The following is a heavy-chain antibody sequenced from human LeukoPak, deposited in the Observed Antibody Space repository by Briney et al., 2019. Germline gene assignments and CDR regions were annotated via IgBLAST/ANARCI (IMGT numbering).Heavy chain of an antibody. CDR2: IYYSGST. Sequence: SETLSLTCTVSGGSISSYYWSWIRQPPGKGLEWIGYIYYSGSTNYNPSLKSRVTISVDTSKNQSSLKLSSVTAADTAVYYCAREGGSNFDYWGQGTLVTVSS. J-gene: IGHJ4*02. V-gene: IGHV4-59*01. CDR1: GGSISSYY. D-gene: IGHD5-12*01. CDR3: AREGGSNFDY.